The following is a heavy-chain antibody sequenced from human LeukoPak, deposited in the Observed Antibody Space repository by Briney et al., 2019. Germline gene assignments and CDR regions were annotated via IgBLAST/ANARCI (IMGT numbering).Heavy chain of an antibody. Sequence: SETLSLTCTVSGGSISSYYWSWIRQPAGKGLEWIGRIYASGSTNYNPSLKSRVTMSVDTSKSQFSLKLISVTTADTAVYYCARDPRGIVGANHNWFDPWGQGTLVTVSS. V-gene: IGHV4-4*07. J-gene: IGHJ5*02. D-gene: IGHD1-26*01. CDR3: ARDPRGIVGANHNWFDP. CDR1: GGSISSYY. CDR2: IYASGST.